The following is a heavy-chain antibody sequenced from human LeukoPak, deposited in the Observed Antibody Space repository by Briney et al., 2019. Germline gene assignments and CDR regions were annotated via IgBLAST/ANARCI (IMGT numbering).Heavy chain of an antibody. CDR2: ISGSGGST. Sequence: GGSLRLSCAASGFTFSSYAMSWVRQAPGKGLEWVSAISGSGGSTYYADSVKGRFTISRDNSKNTLYLQMNSLRAEDTAVYYCARDPRYYDSSGYHDYYYYYGMDVWGQGTAVTVSS. D-gene: IGHD3-22*01. CDR3: ARDPRYYDSSGYHDYYYYYGMDV. V-gene: IGHV3-23*01. J-gene: IGHJ6*02. CDR1: GFTFSSYA.